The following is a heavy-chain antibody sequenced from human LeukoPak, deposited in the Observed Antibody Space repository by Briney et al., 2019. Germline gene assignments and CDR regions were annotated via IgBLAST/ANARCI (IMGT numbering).Heavy chain of an antibody. Sequence: PSETLSLTCAVYGGSFSGYYWSWIRQPPGKGLEWIGVINHSGSTNYNPSLKSRVTISVDTSKNQFSLKLSSVTAADTAVYYCARGLGAARPRFLLPRFDPWGQGTLVTVSS. CDR3: ARGLGAARPRFLLPRFDP. CDR2: INHSGST. V-gene: IGHV4-34*01. CDR1: GGSFSGYY. J-gene: IGHJ5*02. D-gene: IGHD6-6*01.